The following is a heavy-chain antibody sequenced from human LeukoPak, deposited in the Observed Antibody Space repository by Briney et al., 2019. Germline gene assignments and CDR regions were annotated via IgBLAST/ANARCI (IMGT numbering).Heavy chain of an antibody. CDR1: GSTFSSYA. CDR2: IIPIFGTA. J-gene: IGHJ6*03. Sequence: GASVKVSCKASGSTFSSYAISWVRQAPGQGLEWMGGIIPIFGTANYAQKFQGRVTITTDESTSTAYMELSSLRSEDTAVYYCARGHYDFWSGYYVQTNYYYYYMDVWGKGTTVTVSS. V-gene: IGHV1-69*05. CDR3: ARGHYDFWSGYYVQTNYYYYYMDV. D-gene: IGHD3-3*01.